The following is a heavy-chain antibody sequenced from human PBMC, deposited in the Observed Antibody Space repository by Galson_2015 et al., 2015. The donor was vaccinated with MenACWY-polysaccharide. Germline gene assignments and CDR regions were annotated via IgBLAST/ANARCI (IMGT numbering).Heavy chain of an antibody. V-gene: IGHV1-8*01. CDR3: ARGSHYSYYYMDV. Sequence: SVKVSCKASGYIFTSHNMHWVRQAPGQGLEWMGWMNPNSGNTGYAQKFKGRVTMTRNTSITTAYMELSSLRSEDTAVYYCARGSHYSYYYMDVWGKGTTVIVSS. J-gene: IGHJ6*03. CDR1: GYIFTSHN. CDR2: MNPNSGNT.